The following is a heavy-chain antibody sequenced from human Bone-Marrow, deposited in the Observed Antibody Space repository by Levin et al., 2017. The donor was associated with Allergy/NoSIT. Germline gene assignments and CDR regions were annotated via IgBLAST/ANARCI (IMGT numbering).Heavy chain of an antibody. CDR3: ATAGLGAEGNWFDP. V-gene: IGHV1-24*01. CDR1: GDTLNDLN. D-gene: IGHD1-26*01. Sequence: RASVKVSCKVSGDTLNDLNMHWVRQVPGKGLEWMGGFDLEDGETIYAQKFQGRVTMTEDTSTDTAYMELSSLRSDDTAVYYCATAGLGAEGNWFDPWGQGTLVTVSS. J-gene: IGHJ5*02. CDR2: FDLEDGET.